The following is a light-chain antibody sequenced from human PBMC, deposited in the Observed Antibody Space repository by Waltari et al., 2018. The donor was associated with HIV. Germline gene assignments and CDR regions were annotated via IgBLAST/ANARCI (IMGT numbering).Light chain of an antibody. CDR1: QSVSSN. J-gene: IGKJ1*01. CDR2: GAS. CDR3: QQYNNWPRT. V-gene: IGKV3-15*01. Sequence: ELVMTPSPATLSVSSGYRATLSCRASQSVSSNLAWYQQKPGQAPRLLIYGASTRATGIPARFSGSGSGTEFTLTISSLQSEDFAVYYCQQYNNWPRTFGQGTKVEIK.